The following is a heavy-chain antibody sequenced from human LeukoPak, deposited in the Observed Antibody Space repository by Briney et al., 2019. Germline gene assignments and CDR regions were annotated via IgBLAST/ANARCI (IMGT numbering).Heavy chain of an antibody. CDR2: LNPDSGGT. D-gene: IGHD5-12*01. J-gene: IGHJ4*02. CDR1: GYTFTDYY. Sequence: ASVKVSCKASGYTFTDYYIHFVRQAPGQPLEWMGWLNPDSGGTNYAPKFRGRVTMTRDISVNTAYMGVTRLISDDTAMYYCAREVDKVTTFRSLYLDSWGQGSLVTVSS. V-gene: IGHV1-2*02. CDR3: AREVDKVTTFRSLYLDS.